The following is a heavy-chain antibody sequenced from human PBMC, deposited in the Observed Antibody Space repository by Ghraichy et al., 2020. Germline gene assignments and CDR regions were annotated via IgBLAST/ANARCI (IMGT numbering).Heavy chain of an antibody. Sequence: GGSLRLSCAASGFTFSSYSMNWVRQAPGKGLEWVSSISSSSSYIYYADSVKGRFTISRDNAKNSLYLQMNSLRAEDTAVYYCASYQGADTLFDYWGQGTLVTVSS. CDR2: ISSSSSYI. D-gene: IGHD6-19*01. CDR3: ASYQGADTLFDY. CDR1: GFTFSSYS. J-gene: IGHJ4*02. V-gene: IGHV3-21*01.